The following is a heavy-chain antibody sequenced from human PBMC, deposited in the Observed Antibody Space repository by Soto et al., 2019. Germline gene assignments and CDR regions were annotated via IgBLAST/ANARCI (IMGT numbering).Heavy chain of an antibody. D-gene: IGHD3-3*01. CDR1: GYTFTSYY. CDR2: INPSGGST. CDR3: ARDVIFGVARYGMDV. Sequence: ASVKVSCKASGYTFTSYYMHWVRQAPGQGLEWMGIINPSGGSTSYAQKFQGRVTMTRDTSTSTVYMELSSLRSEDTAVYYCARDVIFGVARYGMDVWGQGTTATVSS. J-gene: IGHJ6*02. V-gene: IGHV1-46*01.